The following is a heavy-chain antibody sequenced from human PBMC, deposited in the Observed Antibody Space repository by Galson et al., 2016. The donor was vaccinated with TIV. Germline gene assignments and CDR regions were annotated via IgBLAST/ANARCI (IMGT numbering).Heavy chain of an antibody. V-gene: IGHV6-1*01. Sequence: CAISGDSVSSDSAAWNWVGQSPSRGLEWLGRTYYRSRWYYDYKVSVKSRITINPDTSKNQFSLQPNSVTPEDTAVYYCTRAAGKNGASCYATCETFDIWGQGTMVTVSS. CDR3: TRAAGKNGASCYATCETFDI. J-gene: IGHJ3*02. D-gene: IGHD2-2*01. CDR2: TYYRSRWYY. CDR1: GDSVSSDSAA.